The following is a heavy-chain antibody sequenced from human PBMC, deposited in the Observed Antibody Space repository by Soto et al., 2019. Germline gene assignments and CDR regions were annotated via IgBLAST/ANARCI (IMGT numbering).Heavy chain of an antibody. V-gene: IGHV3-53*01. CDR3: ARGQSSGWGQPVN. D-gene: IGHD6-19*01. CDR2: VYAGGFT. CDR1: GFTVSSDY. Sequence: EVQLVESGGGLIQPGGSLRLSCAASGFTVSSDYMNWVRQAPGKGLEWVSVVYAGGFTYYADSVRGRFTISRDNSKNTLYLQMNSLRVEDTAVYYCARGQSSGWGQPVNWGQGTLVTVSS. J-gene: IGHJ4*02.